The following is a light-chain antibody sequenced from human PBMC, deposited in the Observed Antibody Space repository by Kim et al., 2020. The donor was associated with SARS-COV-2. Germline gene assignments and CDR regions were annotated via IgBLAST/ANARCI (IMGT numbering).Light chain of an antibody. V-gene: IGKV3-15*01. CDR3: QQYNNWPLT. CDR1: QSVSSN. J-gene: IGKJ1*01. Sequence: VSPGERATLSCRASQSVSSNLVWYQQKPGQAPRLLIYGASTRATGIPARFSGSGSGTEFTLTISSLQSEDFAVYYCQQYNNWPLTFGQGTKVDIK. CDR2: GAS.